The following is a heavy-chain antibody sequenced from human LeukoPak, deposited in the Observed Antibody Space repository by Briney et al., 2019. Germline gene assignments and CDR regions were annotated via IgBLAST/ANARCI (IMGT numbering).Heavy chain of an antibody. CDR2: ISSNGGST. Sequence: GRSLRLSCAASGFTFSSYAMHWVRQAPGKGLEYVSAISSNGGSTYYANSVKGRFTISRDNSKNTLYLQMGSLRAEDMAVYYYARSTIFGGLSDVWGKGTTVTVSS. V-gene: IGHV3-64*01. D-gene: IGHD3-3*01. J-gene: IGHJ6*04. CDR1: GFTFSSYA. CDR3: ARSTIFGGLSDV.